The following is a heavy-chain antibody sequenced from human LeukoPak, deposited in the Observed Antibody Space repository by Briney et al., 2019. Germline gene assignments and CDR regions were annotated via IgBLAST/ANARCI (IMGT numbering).Heavy chain of an antibody. J-gene: IGHJ1*01. CDR1: GGSISSGGYY. V-gene: IGHV4-31*03. Sequence: SQTLSLTCTVSGGSISSGGYYWSWIRQHPGKGLEWIGYIYYSGSTYYNPSLKSRVTISVDTSKNQFSLKLSSVTAADTAVYYCARHAVAGREYFQHWGQGTLVTVSS. D-gene: IGHD6-19*01. CDR3: ARHAVAGREYFQH. CDR2: IYYSGST.